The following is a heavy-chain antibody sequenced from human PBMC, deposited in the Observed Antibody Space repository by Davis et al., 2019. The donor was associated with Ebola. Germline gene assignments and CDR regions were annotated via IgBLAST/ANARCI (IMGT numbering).Heavy chain of an antibody. CDR1: GFTFSSYW. J-gene: IGHJ6*02. CDR3: ARDPPYGYYGMDV. V-gene: IGHV3-48*04. D-gene: IGHD4-17*01. CDR2: ISSSSSTI. Sequence: GESLKISCAASGFTFSSYWMSWVRQAPGKGLEWVSYISSSSSTIYYADSVKGRFTISRDNAKNSLYLQMNSLRAEDTAVYYCARDPPYGYYGMDVWGQGTTVTVSS.